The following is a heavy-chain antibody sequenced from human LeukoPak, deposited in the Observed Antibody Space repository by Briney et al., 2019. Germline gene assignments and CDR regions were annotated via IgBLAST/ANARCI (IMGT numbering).Heavy chain of an antibody. D-gene: IGHD2/OR15-2a*01. CDR1: GGSIDTVAFY. CDR3: ARQISDYYYYYMDV. Sequence: SXXLSLTCTVSGGSIDTVAFYWGWVRQPPEKGLEWIGTIYDRENEFHNPSLNTRVTISENKAKNKFSLKLNSVTAADTAIYYCARQISDYYYYYMDVWGEGITVTVSS. V-gene: IGHV4-39*01. CDR2: IYDRENE. J-gene: IGHJ6*03.